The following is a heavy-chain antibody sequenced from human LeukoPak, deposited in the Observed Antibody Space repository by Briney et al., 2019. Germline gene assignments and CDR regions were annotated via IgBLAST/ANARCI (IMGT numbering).Heavy chain of an antibody. CDR1: VGTFSSYA. D-gene: IGHD3-10*01. V-gene: IGHV1-69*05. J-gene: IGHJ4*02. CDR2: IIPIFGTA. CDR3: ARELPMVRGVLDY. Sequence: SVKVSCKASVGTFSSYAISWVRQAPGQGLEWMGRIIPIFGTANYAQKFQGRVTITTDESTSTAYMELSSLRSEDTAVYYCARELPMVRGVLDYWGQGTLVTVSS.